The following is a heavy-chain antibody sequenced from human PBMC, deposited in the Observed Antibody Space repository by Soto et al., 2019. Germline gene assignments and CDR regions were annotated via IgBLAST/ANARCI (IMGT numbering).Heavy chain of an antibody. J-gene: IGHJ4*02. D-gene: IGHD3-10*01. Sequence: KPSETLSLTCTVSGGSISSSSYYWGWIRQPPGKGLEWIGSIYYSGSTYYNPSLKSRVTMSVDTSKNQFSLKLSSVTAADTAVYYCARHGEERGEFDVYYFDYWGQGTLVTVSS. V-gene: IGHV4-39*01. CDR3: ARHGEERGEFDVYYFDY. CDR2: IYYSGST. CDR1: GGSISSSSYY.